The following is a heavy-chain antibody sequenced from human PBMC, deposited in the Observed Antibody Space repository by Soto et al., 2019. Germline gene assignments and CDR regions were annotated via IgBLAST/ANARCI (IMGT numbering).Heavy chain of an antibody. CDR3: ARHEITGTNDAFDI. J-gene: IGHJ3*02. V-gene: IGHV4-39*01. Sequence: QLQLQESGPGLVKPSETLSLTCTVSGGSISSSSYYWGWIRQPPGKGLEWIGSIYYSGSTYYNPALTNRVTISVNTSKNQFSLKLSSVTAADTAVYYCARHEITGTNDAFDIWGQGTMVTVSS. D-gene: IGHD1-20*01. CDR2: IYYSGST. CDR1: GGSISSSSYY.